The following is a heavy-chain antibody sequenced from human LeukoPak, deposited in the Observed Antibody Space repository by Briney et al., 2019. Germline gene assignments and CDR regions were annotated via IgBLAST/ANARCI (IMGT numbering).Heavy chain of an antibody. Sequence: PSETLSLICTVSGGSISSYYWSWIRQPPGKGLEWIGYIYYSGSTNYNPSLKSRVTISVDTSKNQFSLKLSSVTAADTAVYYCASSYDSSGSSVGYFDYWGQGTLVTVSS. D-gene: IGHD3-22*01. CDR2: IYYSGST. CDR3: ASSYDSSGSSVGYFDY. V-gene: IGHV4-59*01. CDR1: GGSISSYY. J-gene: IGHJ4*02.